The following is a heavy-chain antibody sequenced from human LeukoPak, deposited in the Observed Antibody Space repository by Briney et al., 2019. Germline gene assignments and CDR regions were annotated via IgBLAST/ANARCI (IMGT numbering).Heavy chain of an antibody. CDR2: IYTSGST. CDR1: GGSISSGSYY. V-gene: IGHV4-61*02. CDR3: ASPRGAAAGPYYFDY. D-gene: IGHD6-13*01. J-gene: IGHJ4*02. Sequence: SQTLSLTRTVSGGSISSGSYYWSWIRQPAGKGLEWIGRIYTSGSTYYNPSLKSRVTISVDTSKNQFSLKLSSVTAADTAVYYCASPRGAAAGPYYFDYWGQGTLVTVSS.